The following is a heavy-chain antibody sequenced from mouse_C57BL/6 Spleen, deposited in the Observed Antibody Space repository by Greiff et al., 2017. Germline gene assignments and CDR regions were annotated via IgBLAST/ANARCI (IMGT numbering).Heavy chain of an antibody. CDR3: AKYGRSFEY. D-gene: IGHD1-1*01. CDR1: GFTFTSYW. CDR2: IYPGSGST. Sequence: QVQLQQPGAELVKPGASVKMSCKASGFTFTSYWITWVKQRPGQGLEWIGYIYPGSGSTNYNEKFKGKATLTVDTSSSTAYMQLSSLTSEDSAVYYCAKYGRSFEYWGQGTTLTVSS. V-gene: IGHV1-55*01. J-gene: IGHJ2*01.